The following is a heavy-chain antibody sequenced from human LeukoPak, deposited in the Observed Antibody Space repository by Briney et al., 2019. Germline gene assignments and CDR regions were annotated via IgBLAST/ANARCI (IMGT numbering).Heavy chain of an antibody. V-gene: IGHV4-39*01. CDR1: GGSIDRSYNY. D-gene: IGHD3-10*01. Sequence: SETLSLTCTVSGGSIDRSYNYWGWIRQPPGKGLEWLGSIFYTGSAYYNPSLKSRITMSVGTSGKQFPLKLTSVTAADTAVYYCAKGALYYSSGTYYTQDWFDPWGQGTLVSASS. CDR3: AKGALYYSSGTYYTQDWFDP. CDR2: IFYTGSA. J-gene: IGHJ5*02.